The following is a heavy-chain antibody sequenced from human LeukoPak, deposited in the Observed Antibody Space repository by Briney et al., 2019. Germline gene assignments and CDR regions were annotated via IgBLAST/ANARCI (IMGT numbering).Heavy chain of an antibody. CDR1: GFTFSSYW. CDR2: INSDGSST. V-gene: IGHV3-74*01. D-gene: IGHD4-17*01. Sequence: GGSLRLSCAASGFTFSSYWMHWVRHAPGKGLVWVSRINSDGSSTSYADSVKGRFTISRDNAKNTLYLQMNSLRAEDTAVYYCAREFDYGDYDYAFDIWGQGTMVTVSS. CDR3: AREFDYGDYDYAFDI. J-gene: IGHJ3*02.